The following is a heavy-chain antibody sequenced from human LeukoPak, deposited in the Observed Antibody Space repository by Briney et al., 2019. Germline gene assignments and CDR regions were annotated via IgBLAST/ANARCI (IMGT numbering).Heavy chain of an antibody. V-gene: IGHV4-34*01. CDR2: IKHSGST. J-gene: IGHJ4*02. D-gene: IGHD2-15*01. CDR3: ARGRGYCSGGSCYPPFLFDY. CDR1: GGAFSGYY. Sequence: SETLSLTCAVYGGAFSGYYWSWIRQPPGKGLEWIGEIKHSGSTNYNPSLNSRVTISVDTSKNQFSLKLSSVTAADTAVYYCARGRGYCSGGSCYPPFLFDYWGQGALVTVSS.